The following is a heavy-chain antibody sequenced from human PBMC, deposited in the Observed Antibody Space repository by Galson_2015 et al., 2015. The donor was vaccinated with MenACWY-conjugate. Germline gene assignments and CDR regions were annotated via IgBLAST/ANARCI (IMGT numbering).Heavy chain of an antibody. CDR1: GFTFSSYS. D-gene: IGHD5-24*01. CDR3: ARDRADGYKQFFYY. V-gene: IGHV3-48*02. J-gene: IGHJ4*02. CDR2: ISTGSSAI. Sequence: SLRLSCAASGFTFSSYSMNWVRQAPGKGLEWVSYISTGSSAIYYADSVKGRFTISRDNAKNSLYLQMNSLRDEDTAVYYCARDRADGYKQFFYYWRQGTLVIVSS.